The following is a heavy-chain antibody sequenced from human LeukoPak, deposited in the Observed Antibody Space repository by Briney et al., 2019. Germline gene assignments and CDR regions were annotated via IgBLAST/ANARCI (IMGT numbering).Heavy chain of an antibody. CDR2: ISYDGSNK. V-gene: IGHV3-30-3*01. D-gene: IGHD2-2*01. CDR3: ARAPTVSVGYCSRSSCQADY. Sequence: GGSLRLSCAASGFTFSSYAMHWVRQAPGKGLEWVAVISYDGSNKYYADSVKGRFTISRDNSKNTLYLQMNSLRADDTAVYYCARAPTVSVGYCSRSSCQADYWGQGTLVTVSS. J-gene: IGHJ4*02. CDR1: GFTFSSYA.